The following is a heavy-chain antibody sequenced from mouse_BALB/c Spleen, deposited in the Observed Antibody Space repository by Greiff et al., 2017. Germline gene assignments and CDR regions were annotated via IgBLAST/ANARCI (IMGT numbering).Heavy chain of an antibody. CDR2: IYPGSGST. Sequence: QVQLKQSGPELVKPGASVKMSCKASGYTFTDYVISWVKQRTGQGLEWIGEIYPGSGSTYYNEKFKGKATLTADKSSNTAYMQLSSLTSEDSAVYFCARYPLYYGSSYWDFDVWGAGTTVTVSS. J-gene: IGHJ1*01. V-gene: IGHV1-77*01. CDR3: ARYPLYYGSSYWDFDV. CDR1: GYTFTDYV. D-gene: IGHD1-1*01.